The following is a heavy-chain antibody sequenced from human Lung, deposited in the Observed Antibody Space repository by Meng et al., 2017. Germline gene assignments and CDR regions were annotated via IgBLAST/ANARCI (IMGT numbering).Heavy chain of an antibody. CDR2: INHSGST. CDR3: ARGPTTMAHDFDY. CDR1: GGSFSDYY. Sequence: VKLHQWGAGLLKPSETLSLTCLVSGGSFSDYYGGWIRQPPGKGLEWIGEINHSGSTNYNPSLESRATISVDTSQNNLSLKLSSVTAADSAVYYCARGPTTMAHDFDYWGQGTLVTVSS. J-gene: IGHJ4*02. V-gene: IGHV4-34*01. D-gene: IGHD4-11*01.